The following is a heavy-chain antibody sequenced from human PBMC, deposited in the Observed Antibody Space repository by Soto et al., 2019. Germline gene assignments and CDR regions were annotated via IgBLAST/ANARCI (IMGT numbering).Heavy chain of an antibody. Sequence: PGEALKISCKGSGYSFTSYWISWVRQMPGKGLEWMGRIDPSDSYTNYSPSFQGHVTISADKSISTAYLQWSSLKASDTAMYYCARLGYCSGGSCYSLDYYGMDGWGQGTTVTVSS. CDR3: ARLGYCSGGSCYSLDYYGMDG. D-gene: IGHD2-15*01. V-gene: IGHV5-10-1*01. J-gene: IGHJ6*02. CDR2: IDPSDSYT. CDR1: GYSFTSYW.